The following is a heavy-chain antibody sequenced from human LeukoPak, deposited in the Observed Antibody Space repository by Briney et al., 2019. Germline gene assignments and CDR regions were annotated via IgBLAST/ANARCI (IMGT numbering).Heavy chain of an antibody. CDR2: IKQDGSKK. Sequence: GGSLRLSCVASGFPFSSYWMTWVRQAPGKGLEWVANIKQDGSKKSYVDSVKGRFTISRDNAKNSLYLQMNSLRAEDTAIYYCTRVGYIDEGIDHWGQGTLVTVSS. J-gene: IGHJ4*02. V-gene: IGHV3-7*04. D-gene: IGHD5-24*01. CDR3: TRVGYIDEGIDH. CDR1: GFPFSSYW.